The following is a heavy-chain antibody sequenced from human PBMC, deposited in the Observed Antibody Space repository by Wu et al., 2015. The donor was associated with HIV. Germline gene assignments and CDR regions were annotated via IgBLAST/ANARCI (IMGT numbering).Heavy chain of an antibody. CDR1: GDTFSTST. J-gene: IGHJ6*02. V-gene: IGHV1-2*02. CDR3: ARREGIEYYYGSGLHYGMDV. Sequence: QVHLVQSGAEVKKPRSSVKVSCKASGDTFSTSTFTWVRQTPGQGLEWVGWINPNSGVTKYAQKFQGRVTLTRDTSISTAYMELSRLKSDDTAVYYCARREGIEYYYGSGLHYGMDVWGQGP. D-gene: IGHD3-10*01. CDR2: INPNSGVT.